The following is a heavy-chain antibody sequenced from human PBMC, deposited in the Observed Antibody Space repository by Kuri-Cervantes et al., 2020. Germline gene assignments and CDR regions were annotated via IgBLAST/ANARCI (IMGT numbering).Heavy chain of an antibody. J-gene: IGHJ4*02. CDR2: ISSSSSYI. CDR1: GFTFSSYS. D-gene: IGHD3-22*01. Sequence: GESLKISCAASGFTFSSYSMNWVRQAPGKGLEWVSSISSSSSYIYYADSVKGRFTISRDNAKNSLYLQMNSLRAEDTAVYYCAPGVGSGYSPYFDYWGQGTLVTVSS. CDR3: APGVGSGYSPYFDY. V-gene: IGHV3-21*01.